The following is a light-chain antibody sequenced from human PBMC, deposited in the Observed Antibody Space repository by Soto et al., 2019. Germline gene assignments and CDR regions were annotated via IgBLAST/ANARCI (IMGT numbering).Light chain of an antibody. CDR2: KAS. V-gene: IGKV1-5*03. J-gene: IGKJ1*01. Sequence: DIQMTQSPSTLSASVGDRVTITCRASQSISSWLAWYQQKPGKAPKLLIYKASSLESGVPSSFSGGGSGTEFTLTISSLQPDDFATYYCQQYNSYPTFGQGTKVEIK. CDR3: QQYNSYPT. CDR1: QSISSW.